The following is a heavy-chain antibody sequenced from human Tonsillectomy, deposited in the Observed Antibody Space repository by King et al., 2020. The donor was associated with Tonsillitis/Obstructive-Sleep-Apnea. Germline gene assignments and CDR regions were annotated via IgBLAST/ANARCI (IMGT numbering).Heavy chain of an antibody. V-gene: IGHV3-21*01. Sequence: VQLVESGGGLVKPGGSLRLSCAASGFTFSSYDMNWVRQAPGKGLEWVSSISSSSTYIYYADSVKGRFTISRDNAKNSLYLQMNSLRAEDTAVYYCARVGVPTPVDYWGQGTLVTVSS. CDR3: ARVGVPTPVDY. J-gene: IGHJ4*02. D-gene: IGHD3-10*01. CDR2: ISSSSTYI. CDR1: GFTFSSYD.